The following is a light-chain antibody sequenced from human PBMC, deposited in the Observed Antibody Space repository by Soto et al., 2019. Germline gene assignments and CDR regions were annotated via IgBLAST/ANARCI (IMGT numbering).Light chain of an antibody. Sequence: DIQLTQSPSTLSASVGDRVTITCRASQSISNWLAWYQQKPGKAPKFLIYDASSLESGVPSRFSGSGSGTEFTLTISSLQPDDFATYYCQQYNSYSRTFGQGTKVDIK. J-gene: IGKJ1*01. V-gene: IGKV1-5*01. CDR3: QQYNSYSRT. CDR1: QSISNW. CDR2: DAS.